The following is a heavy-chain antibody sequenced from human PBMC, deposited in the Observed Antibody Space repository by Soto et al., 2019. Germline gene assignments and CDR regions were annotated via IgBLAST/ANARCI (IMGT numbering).Heavy chain of an antibody. CDR1: GGSFSGFY. Sequence: PSETLSLTCTVSGGSFSGFYCDWIRQPPGKGLEWIGYVYYSGTTYYNPSLKSRVIISVDTSKSECSLSLTSVTAADTAVYYCARAGVRYWFDPWGQGTLVTVS. CDR2: VYYSGTT. CDR3: ARAGVRYWFDP. V-gene: IGHV4-59*01. J-gene: IGHJ5*02.